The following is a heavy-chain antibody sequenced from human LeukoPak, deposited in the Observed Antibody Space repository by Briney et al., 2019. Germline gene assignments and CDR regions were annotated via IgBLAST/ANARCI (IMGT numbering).Heavy chain of an antibody. CDR1: GGSISSGDYY. D-gene: IGHD3-9*01. V-gene: IGHV4-30-4*01. J-gene: IGHJ6*02. CDR2: IYYSGST. CDR3: ASARRYYDILTGYYTGYYYYGMDV. Sequence: PSETLSLTCTVSGGSISSGDYYWSWIRQPPGKGLEWIGYIYYSGSTHYNPSLKSRVTISVDTSKNQFSLKLSSVTAADTAVYYCASARRYYDILTGYYTGYYYYGMDVWGQGTTVTVSS.